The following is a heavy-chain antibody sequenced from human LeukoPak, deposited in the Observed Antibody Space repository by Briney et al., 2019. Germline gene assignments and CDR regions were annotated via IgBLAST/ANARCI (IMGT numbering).Heavy chain of an antibody. CDR1: GFTFSNYW. V-gene: IGHV3-7*01. Sequence: PGGSLRLSCAASGFTFSNYWMRWVRQAPGKGLEWVADIEQDGSERYYADSVKGRFTISRDNAKNSLYLQMSSLRAEDTAVYYCARTARSYSYDFWSGYSADWGQGTLVTVSS. CDR2: IEQDGSER. J-gene: IGHJ4*02. CDR3: ARTARSYSYDFWSGYSAD. D-gene: IGHD3-3*01.